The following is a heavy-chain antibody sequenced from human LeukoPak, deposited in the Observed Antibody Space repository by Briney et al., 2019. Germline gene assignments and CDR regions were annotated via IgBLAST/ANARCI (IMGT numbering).Heavy chain of an antibody. Sequence: ASVKVSCKASGYTFTSYYMHWVRQAPGQGLEWMGIINPSGGSTSYAQKFQERVTITRDMSTSTAYMELSSLRSEDTAVYYCAAGEKSAAGTSMGDYWGQGTLVTVSS. D-gene: IGHD6-13*01. CDR3: AAGEKSAAGTSMGDY. CDR2: INPSGGST. V-gene: IGHV1-46*01. J-gene: IGHJ4*02. CDR1: GYTFTSYY.